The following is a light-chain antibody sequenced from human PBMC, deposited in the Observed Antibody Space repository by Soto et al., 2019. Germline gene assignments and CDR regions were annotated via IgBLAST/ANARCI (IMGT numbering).Light chain of an antibody. CDR2: DVT. V-gene: IGLV2-14*01. Sequence: QSALTQPASVSESPGQSITISCTGTSSDVVGYDYVSWYQQHPGKAPKLIIYDVTNRPSGVSNRFSGSKSGNTASLTISGLRAEDEADYYCSSYTSTSAPVVFGGGTKLTVL. CDR1: SSDVVGYDY. J-gene: IGLJ2*01. CDR3: SSYTSTSAPVV.